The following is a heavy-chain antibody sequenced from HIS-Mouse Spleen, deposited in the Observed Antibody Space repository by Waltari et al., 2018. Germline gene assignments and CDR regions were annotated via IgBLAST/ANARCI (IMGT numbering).Heavy chain of an antibody. D-gene: IGHD2-2*01. Sequence: QVQLVESGGGVVQPGRSLRLSCAASGFTFISHGMHWVRQAPGKGLEWVAVIWYDGSNKYYADSVKGRFTISRDNSKNTLYLQMNSLRAEDTGVYYCARCSPVVPAASSLDYWGQGTLVTVSS. CDR1: GFTFISHG. CDR3: ARCSPVVPAASSLDY. J-gene: IGHJ4*02. CDR2: IWYDGSNK. V-gene: IGHV3-33*01.